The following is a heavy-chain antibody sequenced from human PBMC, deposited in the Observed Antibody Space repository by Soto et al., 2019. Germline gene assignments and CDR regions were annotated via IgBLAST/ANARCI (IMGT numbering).Heavy chain of an antibody. J-gene: IGHJ4*02. Sequence: GGSLRLSCAASGFTFSDYYMSWIRQAPGKGLEWVSYISSSGSTIYYADSVKGRFTISRDNAKNSLYLQMNSLRAEDTAVYYCAPTLAQTPEFDYWGQGTLVTVS. D-gene: IGHD3-16*01. V-gene: IGHV3-11*01. CDR2: ISSSGSTI. CDR1: GFTFSDYY. CDR3: APTLAQTPEFDY.